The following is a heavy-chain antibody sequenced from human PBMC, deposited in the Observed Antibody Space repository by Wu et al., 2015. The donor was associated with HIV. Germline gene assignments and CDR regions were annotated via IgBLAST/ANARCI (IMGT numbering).Heavy chain of an antibody. J-gene: IGHJ4*02. CDR1: GGSLSTYS. Sequence: QVQLVQSGAEVKKPGSSVRVSCKASGGSLSTYSVNWVRQTPGQGLEWMGGFIPVFASANYAQKFQSKVTISTDESMTIAYMDLTSLTSEDTAVYYCARGSYYYDGGYYFDSWGQGTLVTVSS. V-gene: IGHV1-69*05. D-gene: IGHD3-22*01. CDR2: FIPVFASA. CDR3: ARGSYYYDGGYYFDS.